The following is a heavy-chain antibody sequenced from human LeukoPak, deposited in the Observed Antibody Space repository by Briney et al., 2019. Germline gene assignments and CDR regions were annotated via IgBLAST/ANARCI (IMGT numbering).Heavy chain of an antibody. CDR1: GFTLSSYS. CDR3: ARSGSYRFDY. CDR2: SSSGGSAM. V-gene: IGHV3-48*01. Sequence: GGSLRLSCAASGFTLSSYSMNWVRQAPGKGLEWVSQSSSGGSAMYYADSVNGRFTISRDNDKNSLYLQMNSLRAEDTAVYYCARSGSYRFDYWVQGTLVTVSS. D-gene: IGHD1-26*01. J-gene: IGHJ4*02.